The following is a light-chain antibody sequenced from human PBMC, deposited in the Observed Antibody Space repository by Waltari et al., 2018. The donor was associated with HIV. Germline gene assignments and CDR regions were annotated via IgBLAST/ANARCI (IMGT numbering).Light chain of an antibody. J-gene: IGLJ2*01. CDR1: NIGSKS. V-gene: IGLV3-21*02. CDR2: DDS. Sequence: SYVLTQPPSVSVAPGQTARITCGGSNIGSKSVHWYQQKPGQAPVLVVYDDSDRPSGIPERFSGSKSGNTASLTISGLQAEDEADYYCSSYTSSSTRVFGGGTKLTVL. CDR3: SSYTSSSTRV.